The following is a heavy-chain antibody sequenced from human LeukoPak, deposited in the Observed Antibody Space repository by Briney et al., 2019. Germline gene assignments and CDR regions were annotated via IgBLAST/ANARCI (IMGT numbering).Heavy chain of an antibody. CDR1: GFSISSDYY. D-gene: IGHD6-19*01. Sequence: PSETLSLTCSVTGFSISSDYYWGWLRQAPGKGLEWIGTTHYTGIIYSNPSLMSRVTISVNTSKNLFSLSLRSVSAADTAVYYCARETSVGSAYFDSWGQGTRVSVSS. CDR3: ARETSVGSAYFDS. J-gene: IGHJ4*02. V-gene: IGHV4-38-2*02. CDR2: THYTGII.